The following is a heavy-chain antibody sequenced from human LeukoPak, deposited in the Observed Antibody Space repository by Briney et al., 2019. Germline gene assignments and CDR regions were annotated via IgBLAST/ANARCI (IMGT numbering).Heavy chain of an antibody. V-gene: IGHV3-13*01. CDR3: ARGLFTDAFDI. CDR2: IGTAGDT. D-gene: IGHD3-22*01. Sequence: GGSLRLSCAASGFTFRSYDMHWVRQATGKGLEWVSAIGTAGDTYYPGSVKGRFTISRENAKNSLYLQMNSLRAGDTAVYYCARGLFTDAFDIWGQGTMVTVSS. J-gene: IGHJ3*02. CDR1: GFTFRSYD.